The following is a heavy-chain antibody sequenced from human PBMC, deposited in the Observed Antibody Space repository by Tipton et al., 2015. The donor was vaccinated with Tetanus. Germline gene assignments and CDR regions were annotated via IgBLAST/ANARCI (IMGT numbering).Heavy chain of an antibody. CDR1: GGSMRGDH. J-gene: IGHJ4*02. CDR3: AGYRVGWGGRGY. Sequence: TLSLTCTVSGGSMRGDHWSWIRQPPGKGLEWLGQTYDIGRINYKPSLKSRVTISVDASRNQVSLTLNSGTAADTAVYFCAGYRVGWGGRGYWGQGTLVTVSS. V-gene: IGHV4-59*01. CDR2: TYDIGRI. D-gene: IGHD5-24*01.